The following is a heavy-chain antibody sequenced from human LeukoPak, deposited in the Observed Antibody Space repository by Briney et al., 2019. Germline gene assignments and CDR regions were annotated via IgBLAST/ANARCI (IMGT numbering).Heavy chain of an antibody. D-gene: IGHD5-12*01. CDR3: AKALVYGGYDSARQGRAVDY. CDR2: IRGGGGST. J-gene: IGHJ4*02. CDR1: GFTFSVYA. Sequence: GGSLRLSCAASGFTFSVYAMSWVRQAPGKGLEWVSLIRGGGGSTYDADSVKGRFTISRDNSKNTLYLQVNSLRADDTAVYSCAKALVYGGYDSARQGRAVDYWGQGTLVTGSS. V-gene: IGHV3-23*01.